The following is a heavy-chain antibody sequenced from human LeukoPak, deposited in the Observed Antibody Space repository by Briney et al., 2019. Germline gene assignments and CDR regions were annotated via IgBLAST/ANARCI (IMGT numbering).Heavy chain of an antibody. V-gene: IGHV3-48*03. J-gene: IGHJ4*02. D-gene: IGHD3-16*02. CDR1: GFTFSSYE. CDR2: ISSSGSTI. CDR3: ARVYDYIWGSYRPTFDY. Sequence: GGSLRLSCAASGFTFSSYEMNWVRQAPGKGLEWVSYISSSGSTIYYADSVKGRFTISRDNAKNSLYLQMNSLRAEDTAVYDCARVYDYIWGSYRPTFDYWGQGTLVTVSS.